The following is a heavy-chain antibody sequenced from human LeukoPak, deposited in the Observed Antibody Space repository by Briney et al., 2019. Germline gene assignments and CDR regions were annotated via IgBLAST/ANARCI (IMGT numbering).Heavy chain of an antibody. CDR1: GGTFSNYG. CDR2: IVPVFGTV. Sequence: SVKVSCKAPGGTFSNYGFSWVRQAPEQGLEWMGGIVPVFGTVSYAQKFQGRVTISADDFTTTAYMELSSLRSEDTAVYYCARWAGTCTIASSYTPLDYWGQGTLVTVST. D-gene: IGHD2-2*02. CDR3: ARWAGTCTIASSYTPLDY. V-gene: IGHV1-69*13. J-gene: IGHJ4*02.